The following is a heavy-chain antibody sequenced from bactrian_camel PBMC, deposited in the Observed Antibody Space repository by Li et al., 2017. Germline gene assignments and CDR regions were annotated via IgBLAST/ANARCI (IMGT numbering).Heavy chain of an antibody. Sequence: DVQLVESGGALVQPGGTLTLSCATSGFAFTSYDMNWVRQVPGKGLEWVSGIDDMQDGGNPFYADSVKGRFTVSRDYAKNTLYLQLNSLKTEDTAMYYCAKSYGGSWPLFGSWGQGTQVTVS. CDR1: GFAFTSYD. V-gene: IGHV3S40*01. D-gene: IGHD6*01. CDR2: IDDMQDGGNP. CDR3: AKSYGGSWPLFGS. J-gene: IGHJ6*01.